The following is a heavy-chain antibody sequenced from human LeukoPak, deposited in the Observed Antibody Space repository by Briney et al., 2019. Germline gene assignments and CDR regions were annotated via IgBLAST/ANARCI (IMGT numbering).Heavy chain of an antibody. CDR2: ITSSSSYI. CDR3: ARVEGSAAGPGDAFDI. J-gene: IGHJ3*02. D-gene: IGHD6-13*01. CDR1: GFTFSSYS. V-gene: IGHV3-21*01. Sequence: GGSLRLSCAASGFTFSSYSMNWIRQAPGKGLEWVASITSSSSYIYYADSVKGRFTISRDNVKNSLYLQMNSLRAEDTAVYYCARVEGSAAGPGDAFDIWGQGTMVTVSS.